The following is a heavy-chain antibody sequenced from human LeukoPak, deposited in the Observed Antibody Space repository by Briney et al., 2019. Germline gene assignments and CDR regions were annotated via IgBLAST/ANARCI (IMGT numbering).Heavy chain of an antibody. Sequence: QPGGSLRLSCAASGFTFSSYAMHWVRQAPGKGLEWVAVISYDGSNKYYADSVKGRFTISGDNSKNTLYLQMNSLRAEDTAVYYCARESGYWPYFDCWGQGTLVTVSS. CDR2: ISYDGSNK. V-gene: IGHV3-30-3*01. J-gene: IGHJ4*02. CDR1: GFTFSSYA. CDR3: ARESGYWPYFDC. D-gene: IGHD2-8*02.